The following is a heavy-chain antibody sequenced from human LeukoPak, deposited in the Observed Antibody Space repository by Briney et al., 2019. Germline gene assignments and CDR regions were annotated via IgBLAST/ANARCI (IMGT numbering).Heavy chain of an antibody. CDR2: LWSDGSKE. CDR1: GFAFRSYG. D-gene: IGHD3-3*01. V-gene: IGHV3-33*01. Sequence: PGRSLTLSCAASGFAFRSYGMHWVRQAPGKGLEWVAALWSDGSKEKYADSVKGRFIFSRDNSMNTLYLQMNSLRAEDTAVYYCARGMFLGWLPQGDYFDYWGQGALVTVSS. J-gene: IGHJ4*02. CDR3: ARGMFLGWLPQGDYFDY.